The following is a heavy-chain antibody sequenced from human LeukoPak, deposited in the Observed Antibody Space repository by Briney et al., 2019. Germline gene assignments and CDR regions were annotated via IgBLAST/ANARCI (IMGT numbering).Heavy chain of an antibody. Sequence: PSETLSLTCTVSGGSISSYYWSWIRQPPGKGLEWIGYIYYSGSTNYNPSLKSRATISVDTSKKQFSLKLSSVTAADTAVYYCARHSGGRDSSGEYWYFDLWGRGTLVTVSS. D-gene: IGHD3-22*01. V-gene: IGHV4-59*08. CDR3: ARHSGGRDSSGEYWYFDL. J-gene: IGHJ2*01. CDR1: GGSISSYY. CDR2: IYYSGST.